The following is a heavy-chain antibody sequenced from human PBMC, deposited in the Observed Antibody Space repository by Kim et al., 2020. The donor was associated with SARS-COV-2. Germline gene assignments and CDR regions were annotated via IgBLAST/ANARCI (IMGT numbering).Heavy chain of an antibody. CDR1: GGTFSSYA. CDR3: ARDHTLMVYAILDY. V-gene: IGHV1-69*06. D-gene: IGHD2-8*01. CDR2: IIHIFGTE. Sequence: SVKVSCKASGGTFSSYAISWVRQAPGQGLEWMGGIIHIFGTENYAQKFQGRVTITADKSTSTAYMELSSLRSEDTAVYYCARDHTLMVYAILDYWGQGTLVTVSS. J-gene: IGHJ4*02.